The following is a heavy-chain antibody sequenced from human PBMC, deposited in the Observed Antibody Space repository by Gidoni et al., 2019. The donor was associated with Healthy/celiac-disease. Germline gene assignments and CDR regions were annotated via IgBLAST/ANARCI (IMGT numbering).Heavy chain of an antibody. V-gene: IGHV4-39*01. D-gene: IGHD2-15*01. CDR1: GGSISRSRYY. J-gene: IGHJ4*02. CDR3: ASPYCSGGSCYVGY. CDR2: IYYSGST. Sequence: QLQLQESGPGLVKPSDTLSLHCTVSGGSISRSRYYWGWIRQPPGKGLEWIGSIYYSGSTYYNPALKSRVTISVDTSKNQCSLKLSSVTAADTAVYYWASPYCSGGSCYVGYWGQGTLGTVSS.